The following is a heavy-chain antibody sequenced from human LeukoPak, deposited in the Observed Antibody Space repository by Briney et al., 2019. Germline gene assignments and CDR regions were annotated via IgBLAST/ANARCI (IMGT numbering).Heavy chain of an antibody. CDR3: ARGIGSGWYLD. D-gene: IGHD6-19*01. J-gene: IGHJ4*02. CDR1: GFTFSSYW. CDR2: INSDGSTT. Sequence: GGSLRLYCAASGFTFSSYWMHWVRQAPGKGLVWVSHINSDGSTTNYADSVKGRFTISRDNAKNTLYLQMNSLRAEDTAVYYCARGIGSGWYLDWGQGTLVTVSS. V-gene: IGHV3-74*01.